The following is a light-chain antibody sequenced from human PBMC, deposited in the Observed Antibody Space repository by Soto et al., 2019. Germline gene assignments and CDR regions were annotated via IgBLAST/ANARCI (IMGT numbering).Light chain of an antibody. V-gene: IGKV1-5*03. CDR3: QQYNDYQYT. J-gene: IGKJ5*01. CDR2: KAT. CDR1: QSITTW. Sequence: DIEMTQSPSTLSASVGDRFTITCLASQSITTWLAWYQQKPGKAPKLLIYKATNVQTGVPSRFRGSGSGTEFSLTISSLQPEDFAIYYCQQYNDYQYTFGQGTRLEIK.